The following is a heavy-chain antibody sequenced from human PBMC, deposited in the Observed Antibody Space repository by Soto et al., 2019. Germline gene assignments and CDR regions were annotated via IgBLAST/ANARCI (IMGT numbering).Heavy chain of an antibody. CDR2: IIPIFGTA. CDR3: ARVVSPRVVITEGYCYYYGMDV. D-gene: IGHD3-22*01. CDR1: GGTFSSYA. V-gene: IGHV1-69*06. J-gene: IGHJ6*02. Sequence: SVKVSCKASGGTFSSYAISWVRQAPGQGLEWMGGIIPIFGTANYAQKFQGRVTITADKSTSTAYMELSSLRSEDTAVYYCARVVSPRVVITEGYCYYYGMDVWGQGTTVTVSS.